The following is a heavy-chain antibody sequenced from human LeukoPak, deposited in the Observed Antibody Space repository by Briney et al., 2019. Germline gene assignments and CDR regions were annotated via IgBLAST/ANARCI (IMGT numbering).Heavy chain of an antibody. CDR1: GFTFSSYG. CDR2: VSGSGGST. Sequence: PGGSLRLSCAASGFTFSSYGMSWVRQAPGKGLEWVSAVSGSGGSTYYADSVKGRFTISRDNAKNTLYLQMNSLRAEDTAVYYCARLLKYSSSWLDYWGQGTLVTVSS. J-gene: IGHJ4*02. D-gene: IGHD6-13*01. V-gene: IGHV3-23*01. CDR3: ARLLKYSSSWLDY.